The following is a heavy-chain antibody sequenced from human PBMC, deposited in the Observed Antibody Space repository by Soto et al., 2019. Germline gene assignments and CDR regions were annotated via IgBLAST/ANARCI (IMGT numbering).Heavy chain of an antibody. CDR2: IIPIFGTA. Sequence: GASVKVSCKASGGTFSSYAISWVRQAPGQGLEWMGGIIPIFGTAYYAQKFQGRVTITADESTSTAYMELSSLRSEDTAVYYCASKPRETGTTYYYYYGMDVWGQGTTVTVSS. J-gene: IGHJ6*02. D-gene: IGHD1-7*01. CDR1: GGTFSSYA. CDR3: ASKPRETGTTYYYYYGMDV. V-gene: IGHV1-69*13.